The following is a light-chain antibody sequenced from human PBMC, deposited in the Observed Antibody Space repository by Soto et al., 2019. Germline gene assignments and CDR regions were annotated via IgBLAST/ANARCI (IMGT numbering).Light chain of an antibody. CDR2: TAS. CDR1: QPISDY. J-gene: IGKJ1*01. V-gene: IGKV1-39*01. CDR3: QQHYNTPRT. Sequence: MTQSPLSLPVTPGEPASISCRTSQPISDYLNWYQQKPGKAPTLLIYTASNLQSGVPSRFSGSGSGTHFTLTISSLQPEDFATYYCQQHYNTPRTFGQGTKVDIK.